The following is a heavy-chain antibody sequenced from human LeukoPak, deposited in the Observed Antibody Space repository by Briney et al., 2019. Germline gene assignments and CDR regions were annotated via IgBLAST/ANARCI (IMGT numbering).Heavy chain of an antibody. CDR2: IYHSGST. Sequence: PSETLSLTCVVSAYSISSGYYWAWVRQPPGKGLEWIASIYHSGSTYYNPSLKSRVTISVDTSKNQFSLNFNSVTAADTAVYYCARVGSGSRQDYYYYGLDVWGKGTTVTVSS. CDR3: ARVGSGSRQDYYYYGLDV. V-gene: IGHV4-38-2*01. D-gene: IGHD3-10*01. CDR1: AYSISSGYY. J-gene: IGHJ6*04.